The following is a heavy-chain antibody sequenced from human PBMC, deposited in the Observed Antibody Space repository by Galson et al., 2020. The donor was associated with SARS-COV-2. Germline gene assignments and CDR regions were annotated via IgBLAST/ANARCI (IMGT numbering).Heavy chain of an antibody. J-gene: IGHJ4*02. Sequence: GGSLRLSCAASGFTFSSYGMHWVRQAPGKGLEWVAVIWYDGSNKYYADSVKGRFTISRDNSKNTLYLQMNSLRAEDTAVYYCARTLLVYXXXXXXXXXYWGQGTLVTVSS. V-gene: IGHV3-33*01. CDR1: GFTFSSYG. CDR3: ARTLLVYXXXXXXXXXY. D-gene: IGHD3-22*01. CDR2: IWYDGSNK.